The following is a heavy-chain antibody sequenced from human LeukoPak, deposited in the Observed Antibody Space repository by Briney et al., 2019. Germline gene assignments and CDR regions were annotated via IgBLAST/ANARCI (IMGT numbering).Heavy chain of an antibody. V-gene: IGHV3-23*01. CDR1: GFTFRTYA. D-gene: IGHD5-12*01. CDR3: ARDGWL. CDR2: INGGGGNT. J-gene: IGHJ4*02. Sequence: GGSLRLSCAASGFTFRTYAMSWVRQAPGKGLEWVAAINGGGGNTNYADSVKGRFTISRDNAKNSVYLQMNSLRVEDSAVYYCARDGWLRGQGTLVTVSS.